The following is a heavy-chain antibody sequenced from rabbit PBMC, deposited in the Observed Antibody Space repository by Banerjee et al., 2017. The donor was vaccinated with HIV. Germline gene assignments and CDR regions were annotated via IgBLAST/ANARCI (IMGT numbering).Heavy chain of an antibody. CDR1: GFSFSSSYW. Sequence: QEQLVESGGGPVQPGGSLTLTCKASGFSFSSSYWICWVRQAPGKGLEWIGCIGAGDGSTDYASWAKGRFTISKTSSTTVTLQMTSLTAADTATYFCVRDGYVGSSFYATYYLNLWGQGTLVTVS. CDR2: IGAGDGST. V-gene: IGHV1S45*01. J-gene: IGHJ4*01. CDR3: VRDGYVGSSFYATYYLNL. D-gene: IGHD8-1*01.